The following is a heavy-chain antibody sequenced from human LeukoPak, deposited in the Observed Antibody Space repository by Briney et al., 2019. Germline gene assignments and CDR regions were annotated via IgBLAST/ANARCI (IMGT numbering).Heavy chain of an antibody. Sequence: SETLSLTCTVSGGSISSYYWSWIRQPPGKGLEWIGSIYYSGSTYYNPSLKSRVTISVDTSKNQFSLKLSSVTAADTAVYYCSRTQGDCSGGSSYSTCGLWGQGTLVTVSS. CDR3: SRTQGDCSGGSSYSTCGL. V-gene: IGHV4-59*05. CDR2: IYYSGST. CDR1: GGSISSYY. J-gene: IGHJ4*02. D-gene: IGHD2-15*01.